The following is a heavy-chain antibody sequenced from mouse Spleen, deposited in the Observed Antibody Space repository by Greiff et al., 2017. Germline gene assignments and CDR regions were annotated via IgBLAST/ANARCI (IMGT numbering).Heavy chain of an antibody. CDR2: IYPGSGST. D-gene: IGHD2-5*01. CDR1: GYTFTSYW. V-gene: IGHV1-55*01. CDR3: ARWDYSNYLYYFDY. J-gene: IGHJ2*01. Sequence: LVESGAELVKPGASVKMSCKASGYTFTSYWITWVKQRPGQGLEWIGDIYPGSGSTNYNEKFKSKATLTVDTSSSTAYMQLSSLTSEDSAVYYCARWDYSNYLYYFDYWGQGTTLTVSS.